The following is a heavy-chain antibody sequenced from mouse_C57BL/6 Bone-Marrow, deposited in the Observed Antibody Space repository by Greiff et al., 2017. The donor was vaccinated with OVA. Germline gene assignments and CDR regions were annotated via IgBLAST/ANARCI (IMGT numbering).Heavy chain of an antibody. CDR2: IVPENGDT. Sequence: EVQLQESGAELVRPGASVKLSCTASGFNIKDDYMHWVQQRPDQGLAWIGWIVPENGDTEYASTFQGKATITADKSSNTAYVQLSSLTSEDTAGEYWTTRGYSNYAMDYWGKGTSVTVSA. D-gene: IGHD2-5*01. CDR1: GFNIKDDY. V-gene: IGHV14-4*01. J-gene: IGHJ4*01. CDR3: TTRGYSNYAMDY.